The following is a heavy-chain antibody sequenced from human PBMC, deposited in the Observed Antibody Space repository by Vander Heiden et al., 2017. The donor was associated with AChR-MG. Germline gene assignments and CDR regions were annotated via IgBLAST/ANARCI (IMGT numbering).Heavy chain of an antibody. CDR2: IYYSGST. CDR3: ARGPPGGIAAAGGFDY. J-gene: IGHJ4*02. CDR1: GGSISSGGDY. V-gene: IGHV4-31*03. Sequence: QVQLQESGPGLVKPSQTLSLTCPVSGGSISSGGDYWSRIRQHPGKGLEWIGYIYYSGSTYYNPSLKSRVTISVDTSKNQFSLKLSSVTAADTAVYYCARGPPGGIAAAGGFDYWGQGTLVTVSS. D-gene: IGHD6-13*01.